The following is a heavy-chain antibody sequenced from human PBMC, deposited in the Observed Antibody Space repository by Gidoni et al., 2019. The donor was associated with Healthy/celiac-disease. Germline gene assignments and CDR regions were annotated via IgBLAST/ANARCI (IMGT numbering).Heavy chain of an antibody. CDR3: ARTNEVARIQLWFVDAFDI. D-gene: IGHD5-18*01. V-gene: IGHV3-48*01. CDR2: ISSSSSTI. Sequence: EVQLVESGGGLVQPGGSLRLSCAASGFTFSSYSMNWVRQAPGKGLERVSYISSSSSTIYYADSVKGRFTISRDNAKNSLYLQMNSLRAEDTAVYYCARTNEVARIQLWFVDAFDIWGQGTMVTVSS. CDR1: GFTFSSYS. J-gene: IGHJ3*02.